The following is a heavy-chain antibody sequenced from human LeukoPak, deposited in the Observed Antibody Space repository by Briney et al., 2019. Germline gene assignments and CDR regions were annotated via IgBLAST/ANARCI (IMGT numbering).Heavy chain of an antibody. V-gene: IGHV4-59*08. CDR2: IYYTGST. D-gene: IGHD6-6*01. CDR1: GGSISSLY. J-gene: IGHJ4*02. CDR3: ARHRAYSSSSPFDY. Sequence: SSETLSLTCSVSGGSISSLYWSWIRQPPGKGLEWIGYIYYTGSTNYNPSLKSRVTMFVDMSKNQLSLRLSSVTAADTAVYYCARHRAYSSSSPFDYWGQGTLVTVSS.